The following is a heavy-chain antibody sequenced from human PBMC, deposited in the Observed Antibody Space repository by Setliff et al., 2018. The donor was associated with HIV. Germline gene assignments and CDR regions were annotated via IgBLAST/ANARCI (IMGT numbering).Heavy chain of an antibody. J-gene: IGHJ4*02. D-gene: IGHD4-17*01. CDR1: GYSISNTGHY. CDR2: IYHTGDT. V-gene: IGHV4-38-2*01. Sequence: SETLSLTCVVSGYSISNTGHYWGWIRQPPGKGLEWIGRIYHTGDTYDNPSLKNRVTISRDTSKDRFSLNLRSVTAADTAIYYCARHKTHDYDGNSVYFDFWGQGILVTVSS. CDR3: ARHKTHDYDGNSVYFDF.